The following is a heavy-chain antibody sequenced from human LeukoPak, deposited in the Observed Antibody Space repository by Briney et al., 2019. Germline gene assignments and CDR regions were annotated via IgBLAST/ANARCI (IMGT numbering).Heavy chain of an antibody. J-gene: IGHJ4*02. Sequence: SETLSLTCTVSGGSISSYYWSWIRQPPGKGLEWIGYIYYSGSTNYNPSLKSRVTISVDTSKNQFSLKLSSVTAADTAVYYCARVQGGIVATSFDYWGQGTLVTVSS. D-gene: IGHD5-12*01. CDR3: ARVQGGIVATSFDY. CDR2: IYYSGST. V-gene: IGHV4-59*12. CDR1: GGSISSYY.